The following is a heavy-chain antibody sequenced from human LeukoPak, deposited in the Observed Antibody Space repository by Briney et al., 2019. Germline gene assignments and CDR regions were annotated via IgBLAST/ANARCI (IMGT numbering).Heavy chain of an antibody. Sequence: GESLKISCKGSGYSFTSYWIGWVRQMPGKGLEWMGIIYSGDSDTRYSPSFQGQVTISADKSISTAYLQWSSLKASDTAMYYCARRKYYDSSGYYSLYDAFDIWGQGTVVTVSS. CDR1: GYSFTSYW. D-gene: IGHD3-22*01. J-gene: IGHJ3*02. V-gene: IGHV5-51*01. CDR2: IYSGDSDT. CDR3: ARRKYYDSSGYYSLYDAFDI.